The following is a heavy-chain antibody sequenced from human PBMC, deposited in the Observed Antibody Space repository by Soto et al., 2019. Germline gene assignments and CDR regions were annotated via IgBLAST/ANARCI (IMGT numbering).Heavy chain of an antibody. J-gene: IGHJ4*02. D-gene: IGHD6-6*01. CDR2: ISSASSYI. Sequence: GGSLRLSCSASGFTFSTYTMNWVRQAPGKGLEWVSSISSASSYIYYADSVKGRFTISRDNAKNSLYLQMNSLRAEDTAVYYCASWGSLEGIAARMACWGQGTLVTVSS. CDR3: ASWGSLEGIAARMAC. CDR1: GFTFSTYT. V-gene: IGHV3-21*01.